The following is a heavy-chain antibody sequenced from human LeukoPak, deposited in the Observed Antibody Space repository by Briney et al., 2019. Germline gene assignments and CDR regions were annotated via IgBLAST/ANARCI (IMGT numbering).Heavy chain of an antibody. D-gene: IGHD6-19*01. V-gene: IGHV1-2*02. CDR1: GYTFTVYY. CDR2: INPNSGGT. CDR3: ARDLYDSSGWFDY. J-gene: IGHJ4*02. Sequence: ASVKVSCKASGYTFTVYYMHWVRQAPGQGLGWVGWINPNSGGTNYAQKFQGRVTMTRDTSISTAYMELSRLRSDDTAVYYCARDLYDSSGWFDYWGQGTLVTVSS.